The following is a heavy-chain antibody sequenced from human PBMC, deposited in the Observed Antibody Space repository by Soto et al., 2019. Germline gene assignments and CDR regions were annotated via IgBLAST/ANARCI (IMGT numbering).Heavy chain of an antibody. CDR1: GYNFTGYY. CDR2: INPNSGGT. J-gene: IGHJ5*02. Sequence: ASVKVSCKASGYNFTGYYMSWVRQAPGQGLEWMGWINPNSGGTDYAQKFQGRVTMTRDTSISTAYMELSSLRSDDTAVYYCARVRRVRRLQLANNWFDPWGQGTLVTVSS. D-gene: IGHD6-13*01. CDR3: ARVRRVRRLQLANNWFDP. V-gene: IGHV1-2*02.